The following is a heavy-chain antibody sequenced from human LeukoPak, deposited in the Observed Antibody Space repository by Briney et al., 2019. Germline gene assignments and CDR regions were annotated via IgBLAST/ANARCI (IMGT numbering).Heavy chain of an antibody. CDR1: GYSISSGYY. V-gene: IGHV4-38-2*01. J-gene: IGHJ4*02. Sequence: SETLSLTCAVSGYSISSGYYWGWIRQPPGKGLEWIGSIYHSGSTYYNPSPKSRVTISVDTSKNQFSLKLSSVTAADTAVYYCARRLTGDGFDYWGQGTLVTVSS. D-gene: IGHD7-27*01. CDR2: IYHSGST. CDR3: ARRLTGDGFDY.